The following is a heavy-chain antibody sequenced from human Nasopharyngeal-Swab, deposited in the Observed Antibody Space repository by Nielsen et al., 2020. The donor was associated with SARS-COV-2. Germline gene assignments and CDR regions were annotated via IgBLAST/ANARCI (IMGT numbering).Heavy chain of an antibody. J-gene: IGHJ6*03. V-gene: IGHV1-8*01. CDR2: MNPNSGNT. D-gene: IGHD4-17*01. CDR3: AKNYGDYVHYYYMDV. Sequence: WVRQAPGQGLEWMGWMNPNSGNTGYAQKFQGRVTMTRNTSISTAYMELSSLRSEDTAVYYCAKNYGDYVHYYYMDVWGKGTTVTVSS.